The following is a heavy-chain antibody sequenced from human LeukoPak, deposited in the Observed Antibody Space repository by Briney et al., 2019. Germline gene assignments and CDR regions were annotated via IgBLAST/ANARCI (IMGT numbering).Heavy chain of an antibody. CDR2: INHSGST. CDR1: GGSFSGYY. V-gene: IGHV4-34*01. D-gene: IGHD2-2*01. Sequence: SETLSLTCAVYGGSFSGYYWSWIRQPPGKGLEWIGEINHSGSTNCNPSLKSRVTISVDTSKNQFSLKLSSVTAADTAVYYCARERNYCSSTSCYGFFDYWGQGTLVTVSS. CDR3: ARERNYCSSTSCYGFFDY. J-gene: IGHJ4*02.